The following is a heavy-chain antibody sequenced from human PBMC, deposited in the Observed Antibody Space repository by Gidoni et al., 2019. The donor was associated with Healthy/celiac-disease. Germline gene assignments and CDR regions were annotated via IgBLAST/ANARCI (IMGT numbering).Heavy chain of an antibody. CDR1: GFTFSSYG. Sequence: QVQLVESGVGVVQPGRSLRLSCAASGFTFSSYGMHWVRQAPGKGLGWVAVISYDGSNKYYADSVKGRFTISRDNSKNTLYLQMNSLRAEDTAVYYCAKELGDIVVVPAAMWVGMDVWGQGTTVTVSS. CDR2: ISYDGSNK. J-gene: IGHJ6*02. CDR3: AKELGDIVVVPAAMWVGMDV. V-gene: IGHV3-30*18. D-gene: IGHD2-2*01.